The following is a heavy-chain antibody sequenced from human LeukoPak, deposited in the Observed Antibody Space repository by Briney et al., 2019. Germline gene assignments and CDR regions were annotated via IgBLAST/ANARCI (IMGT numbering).Heavy chain of an antibody. V-gene: IGHV3-21*01. D-gene: IGHD2-15*01. CDR2: ISSSSSYI. CDR3: ARDLGYCSGGSCSDVDV. J-gene: IGHJ6*02. Sequence: GGSLRLSCAASGFTFSSYSMNWVRQAPGKGLEWVSSISSSSSYIYYADSVKGRFTISRDNAKNSLYLQMNSQRAEDTAVYYCARDLGYCSGGSCSDVDVWGQGPRSPSP. CDR1: GFTFSSYS.